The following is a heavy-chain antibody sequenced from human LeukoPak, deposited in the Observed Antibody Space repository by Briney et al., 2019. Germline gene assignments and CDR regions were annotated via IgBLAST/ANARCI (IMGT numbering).Heavy chain of an antibody. V-gene: IGHV1-69*01. CDR1: GGTFSSYA. J-gene: IGHJ4*02. CDR3: ARVKESAPVAAAVPYYFDR. D-gene: IGHD2-2*01. Sequence: ASVKVSCKASGGTFSSYAISWVRQAPGQGLEWMGGIMPMFSAADYAQKFQDRVTITADESTSTAYMELRSLRSEDTAVYYCARVKESAPVAAAVPYYFDRWGQGTLVTVSS. CDR2: IMPMFSAA.